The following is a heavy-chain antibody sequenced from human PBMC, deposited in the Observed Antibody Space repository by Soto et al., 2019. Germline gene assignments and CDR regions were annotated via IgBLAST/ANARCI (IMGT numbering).Heavy chain of an antibody. CDR1: Y. V-gene: IGHV4-59*08. CDR3: ARLYEFFIGNSSPGHYAMDV. D-gene: IGHD3-3*01. J-gene: IGHJ6*02. Sequence: YWSWIRQPPGKGLEWIGYIYYSGSTNYNPSLKSRVTISVDTSKNQFSLKLSSVTAADTAVYYCARLYEFFIGNSSPGHYAMDVWGQGTTVTVSS. CDR2: IYYSGST.